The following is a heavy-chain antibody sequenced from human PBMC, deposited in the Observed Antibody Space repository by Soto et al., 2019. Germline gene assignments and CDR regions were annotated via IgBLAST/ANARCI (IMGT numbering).Heavy chain of an antibody. Sequence: PSETLSLTCAVYGASLSDNYCNWLRQPPGKGLEWIGEINHSGNTNYNPSLRSRVTISIDTSKNQLSLNLRSVSAADTAVYYCARPPGYISDWYYFDLWGQGTQVTVSS. CDR3: ARPPGYISDWYYFDL. CDR1: GASLSDNY. J-gene: IGHJ4*02. V-gene: IGHV4-34*01. D-gene: IGHD3-9*01. CDR2: INHSGNT.